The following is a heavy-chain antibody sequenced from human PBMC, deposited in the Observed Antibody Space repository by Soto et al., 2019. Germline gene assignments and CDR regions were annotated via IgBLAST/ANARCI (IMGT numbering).Heavy chain of an antibody. D-gene: IGHD5-12*01. CDR3: ARGRDGYNYYYYYGMDV. V-gene: IGHV4-30-2*01. CDR2: IYHSGST. CDR1: GGSISSGGYS. Sequence: SETLSLTCAVSGGSISSGGYSWSWIRQPPGKGLEWIGYIYHSGSTYYNPSLKSRVTISVDRSKNQFSLKLSSVTAADTAVYYCARGRDGYNYYYYYGMDVWGQGTTVTSP. J-gene: IGHJ6*02.